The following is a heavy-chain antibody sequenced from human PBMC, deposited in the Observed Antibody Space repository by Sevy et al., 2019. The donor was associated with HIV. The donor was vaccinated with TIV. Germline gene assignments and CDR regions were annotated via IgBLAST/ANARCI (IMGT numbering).Heavy chain of an antibody. CDR2: ISGSGGST. J-gene: IGHJ4*01. Sequence: GGSLRLSCAASGFTFSSYAMSWVRQAPGKGLEWVSAISGSGGSTYYADSVKGQFTISRDNSKNTLYLQMNSLRAEDLAVYYCAKDPGSSLLYYFDYWGHGTLVTVSS. V-gene: IGHV3-23*01. CDR1: GFTFSSYA. CDR3: AKDPGSSLLYYFDY. D-gene: IGHD6-13*01.